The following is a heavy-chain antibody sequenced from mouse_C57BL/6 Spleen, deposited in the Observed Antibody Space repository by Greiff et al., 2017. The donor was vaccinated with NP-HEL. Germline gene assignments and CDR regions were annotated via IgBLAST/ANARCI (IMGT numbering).Heavy chain of an antibody. D-gene: IGHD1-3*01. CDR2: IYPGDGDT. CDR3: AREAKGYAMDY. Sequence: VQLQQSGPELVKPGASVKISCKASGYAFSSSWMNWVKQRPGKGLEWIGRIYPGDGDTNYNGKFKGKATLTADKSSSTAYMQLSSLTSEDSAVYFCAREAKGYAMDYWGQGTSVTVSS. V-gene: IGHV1-82*01. CDR1: GYAFSSSW. J-gene: IGHJ4*01.